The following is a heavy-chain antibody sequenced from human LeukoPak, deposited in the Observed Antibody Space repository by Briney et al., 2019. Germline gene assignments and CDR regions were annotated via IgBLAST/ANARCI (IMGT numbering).Heavy chain of an antibody. CDR3: ATANANMNQIDYYYYYMDV. V-gene: IGHV1-69*13. D-gene: IGHD1-14*01. CDR1: VGTFSSYA. J-gene: IGHJ6*03. CDR2: MIPIFGTA. Sequence: VASVKVSCKASVGTFSSYAISWVRQAPGQGLEWMGGMIPIFGTANYAQKFQGRVTITADESTSTAYMELSSLRSEDTAVYYCATANANMNQIDYYYYYMDVWGKGTTVTVSS.